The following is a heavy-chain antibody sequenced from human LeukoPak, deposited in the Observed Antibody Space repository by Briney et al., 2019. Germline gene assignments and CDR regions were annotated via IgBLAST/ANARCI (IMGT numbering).Heavy chain of an antibody. J-gene: IGHJ4*02. CDR2: IYYSGST. Sequence: SETLSLTCTVSGGSISSGGYSWSWIRQHPGKGLEWIGYIYYSGSTYYNPSLKSRVTISVDTSKNQFSLKLSSVTAADTAVYYCASARYSYGYYVGGIDYWGQGTLVTVSS. CDR3: ASARYSYGYYVGGIDY. CDR1: GGSISSGGYS. V-gene: IGHV4-31*03. D-gene: IGHD5-18*01.